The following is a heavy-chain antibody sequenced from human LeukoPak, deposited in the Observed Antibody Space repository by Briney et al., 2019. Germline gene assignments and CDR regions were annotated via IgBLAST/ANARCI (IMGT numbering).Heavy chain of an antibody. CDR1: GFNFSSHW. CDR3: ARGYCSGTSCFGAFDM. V-gene: IGHV3-7*01. D-gene: IGHD2-2*01. CDR2: IGQDGTEK. Sequence: GGSLRLSCAASGFNFSSHWMSWVRQAPGKGLEWVANIGQDGTEKNYVDSVKGRFTISRDNAKNSLYLQMSGLRAEDTAVYHCARGYCSGTSCFGAFDMWGQGTMVPVSS. J-gene: IGHJ3*02.